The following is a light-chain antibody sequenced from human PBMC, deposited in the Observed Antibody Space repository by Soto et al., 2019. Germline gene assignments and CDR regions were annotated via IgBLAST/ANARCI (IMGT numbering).Light chain of an antibody. CDR2: EVS. CDR1: SSDVGGYNY. V-gene: IGLV2-8*01. CDR3: SSYAGSNKSV. J-gene: IGLJ1*01. Sequence: QSALTQPASVSGSPGQSITISCTGTSSDVGGYNYVSWYQHNSGKAPKLMIYEVSKRPSGVPDRFSGSKSGNTASLTVSGLQPEDEADYYCSSYAGSNKSVFGTGTKVTVL.